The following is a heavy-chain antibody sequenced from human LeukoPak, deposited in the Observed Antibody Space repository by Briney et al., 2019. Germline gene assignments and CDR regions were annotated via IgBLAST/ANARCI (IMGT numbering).Heavy chain of an antibody. CDR2: IIPIFGTA. J-gene: IGHJ4*02. CDR3: ATASIAARWGPNFDY. V-gene: IGHV1-69*01. D-gene: IGHD6-6*01. CDR1: GGTFSSYA. Sequence: SVKVSCKASGGTFSSYAISWVRQSPGQGLEWMGGIIPIFGTANYAQKFQGRVTITADESTSTAYMELSSLRSEDTAVYYCATASIAARWGPNFDYWGQGTLVTVSS.